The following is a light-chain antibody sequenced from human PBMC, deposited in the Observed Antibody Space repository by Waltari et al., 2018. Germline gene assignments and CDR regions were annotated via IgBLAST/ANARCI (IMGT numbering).Light chain of an antibody. J-gene: IGKJ1*01. CDR2: DAY. CDR3: QHYVRLPVT. V-gene: IGKV3-20*01. CDR1: PSIGKY. Sequence: DIVLTQYPGTLSSSARERDTLSCRASPSIGKYLAWYQLRPGQAPRLLIYDAYIRAAGIPDRFSGSGSGTDFSLTISRLEPDDFAMYYCQHYVRLPVTFGQGTKVEIK.